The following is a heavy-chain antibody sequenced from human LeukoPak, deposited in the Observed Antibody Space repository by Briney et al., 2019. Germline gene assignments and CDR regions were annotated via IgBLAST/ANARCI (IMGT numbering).Heavy chain of an antibody. Sequence: GASVKVSCKASGGTFSSYAISWVRQAPGQGLEWMGGIIPIFGTANYAQKFQGRVTITADESTSTAYMELSSLRSEDTAVYYCAKGPDYSNYDWFDPWGQGTLVTVSS. CDR3: AKGPDYSNYDWFDP. V-gene: IGHV1-69*13. J-gene: IGHJ5*02. D-gene: IGHD4-11*01. CDR1: GGTFSSYA. CDR2: IIPIFGTA.